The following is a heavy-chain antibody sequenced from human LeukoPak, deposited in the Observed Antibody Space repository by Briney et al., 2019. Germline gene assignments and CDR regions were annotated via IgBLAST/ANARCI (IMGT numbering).Heavy chain of an antibody. V-gene: IGHV4-30-4*01. CDR3: ARGGYVVNWFDP. Sequence: SQTLSLTCSVSGGSISSGGYYWTWIRQPPGKGLEWIGYIYHTGSTYYNPSHKSRITISLDTSKNQFSLRLNSVTAADTAVYYCARGGYVVNWFDPWGQGTLVTVSS. D-gene: IGHD5-12*01. CDR1: GGSISSGGYY. CDR2: IYHTGST. J-gene: IGHJ5*02.